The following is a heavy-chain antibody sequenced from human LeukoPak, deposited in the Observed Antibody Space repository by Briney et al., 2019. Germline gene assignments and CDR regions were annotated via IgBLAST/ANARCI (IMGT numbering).Heavy chain of an antibody. D-gene: IGHD4-17*01. J-gene: IGHJ4*02. CDR3: ARVMWDDYGDYVSHYYFDY. Sequence: GASVKVSCKASGYTFTGYYMHWVRQAPGQGLEWMGWINPNSGGTNYAQKFQGRVTMATDTSTSTAYMELRSLRSDDTAVYYCARVMWDDYGDYVSHYYFDYWGQGTLVTVSS. CDR1: GYTFTGYY. V-gene: IGHV1-2*02. CDR2: INPNSGGT.